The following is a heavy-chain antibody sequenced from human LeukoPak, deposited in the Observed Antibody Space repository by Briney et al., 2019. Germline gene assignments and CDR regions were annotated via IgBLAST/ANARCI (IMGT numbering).Heavy chain of an antibody. Sequence: GGSLRLSCAASGFTVSGSYMSWVRQAPGKGLEWVSVIYSGGNTYYADPVKGRFTISRDNSKNTLYLQMNSLRAEDTAVYYCARDRGGYYFDSWGQGTLVTVSS. D-gene: IGHD3-16*01. CDR1: GFTVSGSY. CDR3: ARDRGGYYFDS. CDR2: IYSGGNT. J-gene: IGHJ4*02. V-gene: IGHV3-66*01.